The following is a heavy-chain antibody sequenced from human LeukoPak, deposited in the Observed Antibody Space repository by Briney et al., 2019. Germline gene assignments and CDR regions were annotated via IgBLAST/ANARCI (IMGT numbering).Heavy chain of an antibody. CDR1: GFTFNNYA. Sequence: GGSLRLSCAASGFTFNNYAMSWVRQAPGKGLEWVSAISGSGGSTYYADSVKGRFTISRDNSKNTLYLQMNNLRAEDTAVYYCAKDGAYCNGGSCPHYWGQGTLVTVSS. CDR3: AKDGAYCNGGSCPHY. V-gene: IGHV3-23*01. CDR2: ISGSGGST. D-gene: IGHD2-15*01. J-gene: IGHJ4*02.